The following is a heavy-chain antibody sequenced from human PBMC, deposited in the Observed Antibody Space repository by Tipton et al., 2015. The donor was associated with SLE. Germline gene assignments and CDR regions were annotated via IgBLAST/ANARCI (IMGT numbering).Heavy chain of an antibody. Sequence: LRLSCTVSGGSISSGSYYWSWIRQPAGKGLEWIGRIYTSGSTNYNPSLKSRGTISVDTSRNHFSLELTSVTAADTAVYYCARQRLRLLSPLDSWGQGTTVTVSS. CDR3: ARQRLRLLSPLDS. J-gene: IGHJ6*02. CDR1: GGSISSGSYY. V-gene: IGHV4-61*02. CDR2: IYTSGST. D-gene: IGHD3-16*01.